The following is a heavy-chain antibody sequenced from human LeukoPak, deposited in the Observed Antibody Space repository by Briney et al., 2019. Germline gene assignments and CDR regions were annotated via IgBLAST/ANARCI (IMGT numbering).Heavy chain of an antibody. V-gene: IGHV1-8*01. D-gene: IGHD5-12*01. J-gene: IGHJ4*02. CDR1: GYTFTSYD. CDR3: ARESGVARGFDFIGY. Sequence: AASVKVSCKASGYTFTSYDINWVRQATGQGLEWMGWMSPNSGNTGYAQNFQGRVTMTRDTSTSTAYMELSSLRSDDTAVYYCARESGVARGFDFIGYWGQGTLVTVSS. CDR2: MSPNSGNT.